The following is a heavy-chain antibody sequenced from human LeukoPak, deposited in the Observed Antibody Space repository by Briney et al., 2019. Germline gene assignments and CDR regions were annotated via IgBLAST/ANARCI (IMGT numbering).Heavy chain of an antibody. CDR3: ASRTYCSSISCYTHWFNP. D-gene: IGHD2-2*02. J-gene: IGHJ5*02. CDR1: DNSSSSNYY. CDR2: IYHSGST. V-gene: IGHV4-38-2*02. Sequence: ETLSLTCIVSDNSSSSNYYWGWIRQPPGKGLEWIGSIYHSGSTYYNPSLKSRVTISVDTSKNQFSLKLSSVTAADTAVYYCASRTYCSSISCYTHWFNPWGQGTLVTVSS.